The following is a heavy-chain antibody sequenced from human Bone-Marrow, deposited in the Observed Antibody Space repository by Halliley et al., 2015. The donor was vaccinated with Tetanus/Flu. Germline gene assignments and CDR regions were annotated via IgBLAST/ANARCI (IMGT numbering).Heavy chain of an antibody. Sequence: GRIKSKADGGTKDYAAPVKGRFTISRDDSRNVLYLQLNSLKTEDTAVYYCATEGGRYSLGTFDIWGRGTMVTVSS. V-gene: IGHV3-15*07. J-gene: IGHJ3*02. CDR3: ATEGGRYSLGTFDI. CDR2: IKSKADGGTK. D-gene: IGHD1-26*01.